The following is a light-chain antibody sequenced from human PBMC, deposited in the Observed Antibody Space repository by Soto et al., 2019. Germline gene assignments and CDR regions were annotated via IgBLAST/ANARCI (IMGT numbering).Light chain of an antibody. Sequence: EIVLTQSPATLSLSPGERATLSCRASQSVGSNLAWHQQKPGQAPRLLISGTSNRATGIPARFSGSGSGTDFTLTISSLEPEDFAVYYCQQRSNWPITFGQGTRLEIK. CDR2: GTS. CDR3: QQRSNWPIT. V-gene: IGKV3-11*01. CDR1: QSVGSN. J-gene: IGKJ5*01.